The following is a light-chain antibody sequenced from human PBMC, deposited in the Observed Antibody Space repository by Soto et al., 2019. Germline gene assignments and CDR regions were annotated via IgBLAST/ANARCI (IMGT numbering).Light chain of an antibody. V-gene: IGKV1-39*01. CDR1: RNVSIY. CDR3: QQSYKMPS. Sequence: EIPLTQSPSSLAASVVDRLTLTCRASRNVSIYLNWYQHKPGKGPTLLIHATSNLQIGVPSRLSGSGSGTEFTLTISSLEPEDFGTYYCQQSYKMPSFGQGTRLEIK. CDR2: ATS. J-gene: IGKJ5*01.